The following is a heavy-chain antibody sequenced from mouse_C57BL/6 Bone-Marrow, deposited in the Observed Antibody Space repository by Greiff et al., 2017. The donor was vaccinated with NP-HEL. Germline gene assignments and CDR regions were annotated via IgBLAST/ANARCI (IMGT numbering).Heavy chain of an antibody. V-gene: IGHV1-39*01. J-gene: IGHJ4*01. CDR1: GYSFTDYN. CDR2: INPNYGTT. CDR3: ARFHYYGSSYGTMDY. D-gene: IGHD1-1*01. Sequence: QLQESGPELVKPGASVKISCKASGYSFTDYNMNWVKQSNGKSLEWIGVINPNYGTTSYNQKFKGKATLTVDQSSSTAYMQLNSLTSEDSAVYYCARFHYYGSSYGTMDYWGQGTSVTVSS.